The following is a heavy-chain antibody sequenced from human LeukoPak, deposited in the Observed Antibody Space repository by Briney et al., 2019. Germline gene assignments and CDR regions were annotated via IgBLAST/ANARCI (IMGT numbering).Heavy chain of an antibody. CDR1: GFTFSDHY. V-gene: IGHV3-72*01. J-gene: IGHJ3*02. CDR3: SRVIVVVPAANDI. Sequence: PGGSLRLSCAASGFTFSDHYMDWVRQAPGKGLEWVGRIRNKAKNYTTEYAASVKGRFSVSSDDSQNSLYLQMNSLKTEDTAVYYCSRVIVVVPAANDIWGQGTMVTVSS. D-gene: IGHD2-2*01. CDR2: IRNKAKNYTT.